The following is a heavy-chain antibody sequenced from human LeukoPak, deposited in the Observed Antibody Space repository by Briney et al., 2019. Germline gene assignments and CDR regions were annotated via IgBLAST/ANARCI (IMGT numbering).Heavy chain of an antibody. CDR2: INTNTGNP. CDR3: ARPYCSGGSCWLPYYYMDV. CDR1: GYTFTGYY. Sequence: ASVKVSCKASGYTFTGYYMHWVRQAPGQGLEWMGWINTNTGNPTYAQGFTGRFVFSLDTSVSTAYLQISSLKAEDTAVYYCARPYCSGGSCWLPYYYMDVWGKGTTVTVSS. V-gene: IGHV7-4-1*02. J-gene: IGHJ6*03. D-gene: IGHD2-15*01.